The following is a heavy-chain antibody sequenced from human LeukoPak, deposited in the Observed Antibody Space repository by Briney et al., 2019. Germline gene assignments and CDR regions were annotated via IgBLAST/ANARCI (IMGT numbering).Heavy chain of an antibody. CDR1: GFTFSSYF. V-gene: IGHV3-23*01. Sequence: GRSLRLSCAASGFTFSSYFMHWVRQAPGKGLEWVSAISGSGGSTYYADSVKGRFTISRDNSKNTLYLQMNSLRAEDTAVYYCAKVWDIVVVPAAAYFDYWGQGTLVTVSS. CDR2: ISGSGGST. CDR3: AKVWDIVVVPAAAYFDY. D-gene: IGHD2-2*01. J-gene: IGHJ4*02.